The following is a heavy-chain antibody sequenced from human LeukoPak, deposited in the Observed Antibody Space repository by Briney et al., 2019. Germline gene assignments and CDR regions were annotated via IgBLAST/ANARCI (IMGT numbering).Heavy chain of an antibody. V-gene: IGHV1-8*01. J-gene: IGHJ3*02. CDR1: GYTFSSYD. Sequence: ASVKVSCKASGYTFSSYDINWVRQATGQGLEWMGWMNPNSGNTGYAQKFQGRVNMTRNTSISTAYMELSSLRSEDTAVYYCARAPGRYYDSSGYLSHDAFDIWGQGTMVTVSS. D-gene: IGHD3-22*01. CDR2: MNPNSGNT. CDR3: ARAPGRYYDSSGYLSHDAFDI.